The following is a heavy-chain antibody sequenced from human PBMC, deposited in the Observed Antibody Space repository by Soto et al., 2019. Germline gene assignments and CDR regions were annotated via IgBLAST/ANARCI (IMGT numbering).Heavy chain of an antibody. J-gene: IGHJ4*02. CDR2: IYWDDDK. V-gene: IGHV2-5*05. Sequence: QITLKESGPTLVKPTQTLTLTCTFSGFSLRNSGGGVGWFRKPPGKALAGLAPIYWDDDKGYGPSLKSRLTITKDTSKNQVVLTMTNMDPVDTATYSCAHLTTGGFYFDYWGQGTLVTVSS. CDR3: AHLTTGGFYFDY. CDR1: GFSLRNSGGG. D-gene: IGHD4-17*01.